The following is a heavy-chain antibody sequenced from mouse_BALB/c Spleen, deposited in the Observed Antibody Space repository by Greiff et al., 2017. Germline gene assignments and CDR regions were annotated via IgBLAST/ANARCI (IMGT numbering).Heavy chain of an antibody. CDR1: GYSITSGYY. Sequence: EVQLVESGPGLVKPSQSLSLTCSVTGYSITSGYYWNWIRQFPGNKLEWMGYISYDGSNNYNPSLKNRISITRDTSKNQFFLKLNSVTTEDTATYYCARVGDYGSFDYWGQGTTLTVSS. J-gene: IGHJ2*01. D-gene: IGHD2-4*01. V-gene: IGHV3-6*02. CDR3: ARVGDYGSFDY. CDR2: ISYDGSN.